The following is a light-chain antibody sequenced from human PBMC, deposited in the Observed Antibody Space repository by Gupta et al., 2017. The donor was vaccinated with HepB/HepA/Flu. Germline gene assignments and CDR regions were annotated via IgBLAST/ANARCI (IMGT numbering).Light chain of an antibody. CDR2: GAS. CDR3: QQGGNPPYT. V-gene: IGKV3-20*01. J-gene: IGKJ2*01. Sequence: EILLTQSPGTLSLSPGERATLSCRASQSVRSSYLAWYQQKPGQAPRLLVYGASNRATGIPDRFSGSGSGTDLNLTISRLEPEDFAMYYCQQGGNPPYTFGQGTKVEIK. CDR1: QSVRSSY.